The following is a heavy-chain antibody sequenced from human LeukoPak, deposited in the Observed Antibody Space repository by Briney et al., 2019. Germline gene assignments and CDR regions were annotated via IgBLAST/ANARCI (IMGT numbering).Heavy chain of an antibody. CDR1: GFTFSSYW. Sequence: GGSPRLSCAASGFTFSSYWMHWVRQAPGKGLVWVSRVKSDGSTRYADSVKGRFTVSRDNAKNTVSLQMNSLRAEDTGVYYCARAPSEIGGYYPEYFRHWGQGTLVIVSS. CDR2: VKSDGST. J-gene: IGHJ1*01. CDR3: ARAPSEIGGYYPEYFRH. D-gene: IGHD3-22*01. V-gene: IGHV3-74*01.